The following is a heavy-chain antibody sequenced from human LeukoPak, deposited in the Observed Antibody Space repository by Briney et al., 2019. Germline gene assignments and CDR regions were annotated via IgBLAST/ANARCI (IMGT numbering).Heavy chain of an antibody. CDR3: AKDGDSSGYYWDS. Sequence: GGSLRLSCAASGFTFSSYWMHWVRQAPGKGLVWVSRINTDGSSTTYADSVKGRFTISRDNSKSTLYLQMNSLRAEDTAVYFCAKDGDSSGYYWDSWGQGTLVTVSS. D-gene: IGHD3-22*01. J-gene: IGHJ4*02. V-gene: IGHV3-74*01. CDR1: GFTFSSYW. CDR2: INTDGSST.